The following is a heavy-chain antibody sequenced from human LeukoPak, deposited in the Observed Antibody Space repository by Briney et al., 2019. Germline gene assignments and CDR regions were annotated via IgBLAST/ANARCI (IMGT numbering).Heavy chain of an antibody. CDR3: ARAESVSYYYYGMDV. J-gene: IGHJ6*02. CDR2: MNPNSGNT. Sequence: ASVTVSCKASGYTFTSYDINWVRPATGQGLEWMGWMNPNSGNTGYAQKFQGRVTMTRNTSISTAYMELSSLRSEDTAVYYCARAESVSYYYYGMDVWGQGTTVTVSS. D-gene: IGHD4-17*01. V-gene: IGHV1-8*01. CDR1: GYTFTSYD.